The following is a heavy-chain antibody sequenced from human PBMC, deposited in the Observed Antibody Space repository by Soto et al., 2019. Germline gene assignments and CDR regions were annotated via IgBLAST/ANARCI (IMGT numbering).Heavy chain of an antibody. J-gene: IGHJ4*01. D-gene: IGHD3-9*01. Sequence: GGSLRLSCAASGFTFGHDAMNWFRQAPGKGLEWTSTITYDGDFTHYEDSVKGRFTVSRDNSKNILYLEMNNLRVDDTALYYCARDPSTGKADYWGRGTLVTVSS. V-gene: IGHV3-23*01. CDR3: ARDPSTGKADY. CDR1: GFTFGHDA. CDR2: ITYDGDFT.